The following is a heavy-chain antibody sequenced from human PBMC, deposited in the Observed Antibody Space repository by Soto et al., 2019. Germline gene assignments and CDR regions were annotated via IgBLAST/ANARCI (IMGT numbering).Heavy chain of an antibody. CDR1: GFTFDDYA. J-gene: IGHJ4*02. CDR2: ISWNSGSI. CDR3: AKDINIVVVPAAIDY. D-gene: IGHD2-2*01. V-gene: IGHV3-9*01. Sequence: EVQLVESGGGLVQPGRSLRLCCAASGFTFDDYAMHWVRQAPGKGLEWVSGISWNSGSIGYADSVKGRFTISRDNAKNSLYLQMNSLRADDTALYYCAKDINIVVVPAAIDYWGQGTLVTVSS.